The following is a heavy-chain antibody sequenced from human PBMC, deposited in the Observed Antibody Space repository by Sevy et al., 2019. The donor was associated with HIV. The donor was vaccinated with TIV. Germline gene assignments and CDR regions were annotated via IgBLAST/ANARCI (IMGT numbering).Heavy chain of an antibody. CDR3: AREGGDGYNDAY. J-gene: IGHJ4*02. V-gene: IGHV3-21*01. CDR1: GFTFSSYS. CDR2: ISSSSSYI. D-gene: IGHD5-12*01. Sequence: GGSLRLSCAASGFTFSSYSMNWVRQAPGKGLEWFSSISSSSSYIYYADSVKGRFTISRDNPKNSLYLQMNSLRAEDTAVYYGAREGGDGYNDAYWGQGTLVTVSS.